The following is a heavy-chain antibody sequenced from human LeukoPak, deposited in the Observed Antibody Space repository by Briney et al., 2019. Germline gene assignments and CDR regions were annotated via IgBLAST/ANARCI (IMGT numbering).Heavy chain of an antibody. Sequence: GGSLRPSCAASGFTVSSNYMSWVRQAPGKGLEWVSVIYSGGSTYYADSVKGRFTISRDNSKNTLYLQMNSLRAEDTAVYYCARRDCSGGSCFEGFDYWGQGTLVTVSS. CDR2: IYSGGST. V-gene: IGHV3-53*01. CDR1: GFTVSSNY. D-gene: IGHD2-15*01. J-gene: IGHJ4*02. CDR3: ARRDCSGGSCFEGFDY.